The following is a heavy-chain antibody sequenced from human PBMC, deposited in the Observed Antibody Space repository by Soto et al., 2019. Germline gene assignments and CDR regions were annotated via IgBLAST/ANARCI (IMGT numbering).Heavy chain of an antibody. V-gene: IGHV4-59*01. CDR2: IYYSGST. Sequence: SETLSLTCTVSGGSISSYHWSWIRQPPGKGLEWIGYIYYSGSTNYNPSLKSRVTISVDTSKNQFSLKLSSVTAADTAVYYCARAGGDCSGGSCYDTDYYYYMDVWGKGTTVTVSS. CDR1: GGSISSYH. CDR3: ARAGGDCSGGSCYDTDYYYYMDV. D-gene: IGHD2-15*01. J-gene: IGHJ6*03.